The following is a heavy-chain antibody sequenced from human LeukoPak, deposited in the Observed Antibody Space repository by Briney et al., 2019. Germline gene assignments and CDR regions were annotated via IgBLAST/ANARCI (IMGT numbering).Heavy chain of an antibody. V-gene: IGHV4-30-2*01. J-gene: IGHJ3*02. CDR2: IYHSGST. CDR1: GGSISSGGYS. Sequence: SETLSLTCAVSGGSISSGGYSWSWIRQPPGKGLEWIEYIYHSGSTYYNPSLKSRVTISVDRSKNQFSLKLSSVTAADTAVYYCARGSSFWGSYRPDAFDIWGQGTMVTVSS. D-gene: IGHD3-16*02. CDR3: ARGSSFWGSYRPDAFDI.